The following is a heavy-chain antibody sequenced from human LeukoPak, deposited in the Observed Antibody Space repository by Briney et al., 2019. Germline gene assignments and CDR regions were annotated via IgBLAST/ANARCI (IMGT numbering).Heavy chain of an antibody. CDR3: ARDPDCSSTRCSESPFDY. D-gene: IGHD2-2*01. Sequence: GASVKVSCKASGYRFTSDGISWVRQATGQGLEWMAWISAYNGNTNYAQTFQGRVIMTTDTSTSTAYMELRSLRSDDTAVYYCARDPDCSSTRCSESPFDYWGQGTLVTVSS. CDR2: ISAYNGNT. V-gene: IGHV1-18*01. J-gene: IGHJ4*02. CDR1: GYRFTSDG.